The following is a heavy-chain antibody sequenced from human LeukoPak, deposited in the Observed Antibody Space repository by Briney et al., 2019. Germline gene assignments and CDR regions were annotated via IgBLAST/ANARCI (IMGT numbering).Heavy chain of an antibody. CDR2: ISAYNGNT. CDR3: ARADYGDSMDV. D-gene: IGHD4-17*01. CDR1: GYTFTGYY. V-gene: IGHV1-18*04. J-gene: IGHJ6*03. Sequence: ASVKVSCKASGYTFTGYYMHWVRQAPGEGLEWMGWISAYNGNTNYAQKLQGRVTMTTDTSTSTAYMELGSLRSDDTAVYYCARADYGDSMDVWGKGTTVTISS.